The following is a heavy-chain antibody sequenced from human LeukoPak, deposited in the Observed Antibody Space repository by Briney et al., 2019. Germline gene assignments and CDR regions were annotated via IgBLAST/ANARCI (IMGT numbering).Heavy chain of an antibody. J-gene: IGHJ3*02. CDR1: GFTFDDYG. D-gene: IGHD2-2*01. CDR3: AGYCSSTSCLDAFDI. CDR2: INWNGGST. Sequence: GGSLRLSCAASGFTFDDYGMSWVRQAPGKGLEWVSGINWNGGSTGYADSVKGRFTISRDNAKNSLYPQMNSLRAEDTALYYCAGYCSSTSCLDAFDIWGQGTMVTVSS. V-gene: IGHV3-20*04.